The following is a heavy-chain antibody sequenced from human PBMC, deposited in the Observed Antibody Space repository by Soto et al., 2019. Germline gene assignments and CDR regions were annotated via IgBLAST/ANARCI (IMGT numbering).Heavy chain of an antibody. Sequence: PSETLSLTCAVSGGSISSSSYYWGWIRQPPGKGLEGGGSICDSGSTYYNPSLKSRVTISVDTSKNQFSLKLSSVTAADTAVYYCARGGYYYDSSGYYVPDAFDIWGQGTMVTVSS. CDR2: ICDSGST. J-gene: IGHJ3*02. D-gene: IGHD3-22*01. CDR3: ARGGYYYDSSGYYVPDAFDI. CDR1: GGSISSSSYY. V-gene: IGHV4-39*01.